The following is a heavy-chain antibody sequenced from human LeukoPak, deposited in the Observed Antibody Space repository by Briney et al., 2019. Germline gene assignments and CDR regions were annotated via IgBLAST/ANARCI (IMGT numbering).Heavy chain of an antibody. CDR2: ISWNSGSI. Sequence: GRSLRLSCAASGFTFDDYALHWVRQAPGKGLEWVSGISWNSGSIGYADSVKGRFTISRDNAKNSLYLQMNSLRAEDAAVYYCAREMATMTRWFDPWGQGTLVTVSS. CDR3: AREMATMTRWFDP. CDR1: GFTFDDYA. D-gene: IGHD5-24*01. V-gene: IGHV3-9*01. J-gene: IGHJ5*02.